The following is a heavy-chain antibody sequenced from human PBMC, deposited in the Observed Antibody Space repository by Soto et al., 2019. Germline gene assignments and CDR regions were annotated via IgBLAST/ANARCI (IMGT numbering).Heavy chain of an antibody. CDR1: GFTFSRYS. J-gene: IGHJ5*02. Sequence: EVQLVESGGGLVKPGGSLRLSCAASGFTFSRYSMNWVRQAPGKGLEWVSSISSSSSYIYYADSMKGRFTISRDDAKTSLYLQMNGLRAEDTAVYYCASVAVAGTDYNWFDHWGQGTLVTVSS. CDR3: ASVAVAGTDYNWFDH. CDR2: ISSSSSYI. D-gene: IGHD6-19*01. V-gene: IGHV3-21*01.